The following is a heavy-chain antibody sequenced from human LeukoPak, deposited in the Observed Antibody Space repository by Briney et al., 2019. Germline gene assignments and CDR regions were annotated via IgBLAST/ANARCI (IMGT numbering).Heavy chain of an antibody. CDR2: ISGYNGNT. J-gene: IGHJ4*02. D-gene: IGHD1-26*01. V-gene: IGHV1-18*01. Sequence: GASVKVSCKASGYTFTSYGISWVRQAPGQGLEWMGWISGYNGNTNYAQKLQGRVTMTTDKSTSTAYMELRSLRSDDTAVYYCARDAGSGSPYYFDYWGQGTLVTVPS. CDR1: GYTFTSYG. CDR3: ARDAGSGSPYYFDY.